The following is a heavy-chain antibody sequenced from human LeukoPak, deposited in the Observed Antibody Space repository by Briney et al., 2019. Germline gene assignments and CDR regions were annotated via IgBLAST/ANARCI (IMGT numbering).Heavy chain of an antibody. CDR3: ARDLNYYDSGGFRDY. D-gene: IGHD3-22*01. Sequence: SETLSLTCAVSGYSISSGYYWGWIRQPPGKGLEWIGSIYHSGSTYYNPSLKSRVTISVDTSKNQFSLKLSSVTAADTAVYYCARDLNYYDSGGFRDYWGQGTLVTVSS. J-gene: IGHJ4*02. V-gene: IGHV4-38-2*02. CDR1: GYSISSGYY. CDR2: IYHSGST.